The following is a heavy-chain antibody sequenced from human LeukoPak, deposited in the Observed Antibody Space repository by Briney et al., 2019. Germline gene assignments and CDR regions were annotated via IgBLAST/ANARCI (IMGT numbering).Heavy chain of an antibody. CDR3: ARERPVSYYDFWSGYYTALDY. D-gene: IGHD3-3*01. CDR2: ISAYNGNT. J-gene: IGHJ4*02. CDR1: GYTFTSYG. Sequence: ASVKVSCKASGYTFTSYGISWVRQAPGQGLEWMGWISAYNGNTNYAQKLQGRVTMTTDTSTSTAYMELRSLRSDDTAVHYCARERPVSYYDFWSGYYTALDYWGQGTLVTVSS. V-gene: IGHV1-18*01.